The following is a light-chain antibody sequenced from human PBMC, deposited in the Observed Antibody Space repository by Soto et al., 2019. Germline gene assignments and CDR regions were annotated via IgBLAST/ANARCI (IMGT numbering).Light chain of an antibody. CDR3: LHLNSHSPDT. V-gene: IGKV1-9*01. Sequence: DIQLTQSPSFLSASVGDRVTITCRASQGISSYLAWYQQKPGKAPKLLIFAASTLQNGVPSRFSGSGSGTEFTLTISSLQPEDFATYYCLHLNSHSPDTFGPGTKVDIK. CDR2: AAS. CDR1: QGISSY. J-gene: IGKJ3*01.